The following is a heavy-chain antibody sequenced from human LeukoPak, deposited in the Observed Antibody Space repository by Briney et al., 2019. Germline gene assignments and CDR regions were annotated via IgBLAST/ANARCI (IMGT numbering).Heavy chain of an antibody. CDR3: AKENHGIVGATTLIDY. J-gene: IGHJ4*02. D-gene: IGHD1-26*01. V-gene: IGHV3-23*01. CDR2: ISGSGSST. Sequence: GGSLRLSCAASGFTFSSYAMSWVRQAPGKGLEWVSVISGSGSSTYYADSVKGRFTISRDNSKNTLYLQMNSLRAEDTAVYYCAKENHGIVGATTLIDYWGQGTLVTVSS. CDR1: GFTFSSYA.